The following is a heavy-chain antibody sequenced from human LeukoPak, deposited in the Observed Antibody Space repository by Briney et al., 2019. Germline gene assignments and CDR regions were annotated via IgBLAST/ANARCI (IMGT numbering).Heavy chain of an antibody. CDR3: ATGRPGYDFWSGYYFDY. V-gene: IGHV3-30*03. Sequence: GGSPRLSCAASGFTFSSYGMHWVRQAPGKGLEWVAVISYDGSNKYYADSVKGRFTISRDNSKNTLYLQMNSLRAEDTAVYYCATGRPGYDFWSGYYFDYWGQGTLVTVSS. D-gene: IGHD3-3*01. J-gene: IGHJ4*02. CDR2: ISYDGSNK. CDR1: GFTFSSYG.